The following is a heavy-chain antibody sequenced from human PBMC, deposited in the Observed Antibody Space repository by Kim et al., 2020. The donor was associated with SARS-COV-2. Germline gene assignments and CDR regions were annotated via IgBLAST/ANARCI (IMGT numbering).Heavy chain of an antibody. CDR3: ARREGGSNYFDY. Sequence: KPPLKSRVTMSVDKSKNQFSRKLSSVTAADTAVYYCARREGGSNYFDYWGQGTLVTVSS. D-gene: IGHD1-26*01. J-gene: IGHJ4*02. V-gene: IGHV4-59*08.